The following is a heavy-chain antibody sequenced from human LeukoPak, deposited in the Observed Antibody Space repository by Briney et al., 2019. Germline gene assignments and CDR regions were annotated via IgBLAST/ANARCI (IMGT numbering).Heavy chain of an antibody. V-gene: IGHV4-59*12. CDR2: VYHSGST. CDR1: GGSINSYY. D-gene: IGHD3-22*01. J-gene: IGHJ4*02. CDR3: ARNDSSGYFDY. Sequence: SETLSLTCTVSGGSINSYYWTWIRQPPGKGLEWIGSVYHSGSTHYSPSLKSRVTISVDTSKNQFSLKLSSVTAADTAVYYCARNDSSGYFDYWGQGTLVTVSS.